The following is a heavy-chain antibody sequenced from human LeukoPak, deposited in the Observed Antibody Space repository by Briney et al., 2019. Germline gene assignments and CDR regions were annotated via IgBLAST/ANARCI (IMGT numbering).Heavy chain of an antibody. CDR2: IFYRGST. V-gene: IGHV4-59*08. J-gene: IGHJ3*02. Sequence: SETLSLTCTVSGGSISPYYWSWMRQAPGTGREWIGNIFYRGSTNYNASLQSRVSISVDTSKNQFSLSLSSVTAADTAVYYCARLLAGEYDPFDIWGQGTMVTVSS. CDR3: ARLLAGEYDPFDI. CDR1: GGSISPYY. D-gene: IGHD3-10*01.